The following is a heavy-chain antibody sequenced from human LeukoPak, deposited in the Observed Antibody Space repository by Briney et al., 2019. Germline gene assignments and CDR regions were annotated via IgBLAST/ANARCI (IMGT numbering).Heavy chain of an antibody. CDR2: INPNSGGA. V-gene: IGHV1-2*02. D-gene: IGHD2-2*01. Sequence: ASVKVSCKASGYTFTSYYMHWVRQAPGQGLEWMGWINPNSGGANYAQKFQGRVTMTRDTSISTAYMELSRLRSDDTAVYYCATNDIVVVPAAMYGYWGQGTLVTVSS. CDR1: GYTFTSYY. J-gene: IGHJ4*02. CDR3: ATNDIVVVPAAMYGY.